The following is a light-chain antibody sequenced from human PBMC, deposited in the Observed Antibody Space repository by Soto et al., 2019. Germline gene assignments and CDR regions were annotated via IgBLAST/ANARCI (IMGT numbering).Light chain of an antibody. Sequence: QSALTQPASVSGSPGQSITISCTGTSSDVGGYKYVSWYQQHPGKAPKLMIYEVTNRPSGVSNRFSGSKSGNTASLIISGLQAEDEADYYCNSYTSSRTQVFGGGTKLTVL. CDR3: NSYTSSRTQV. CDR1: SSDVGGYKY. J-gene: IGLJ2*01. CDR2: EVT. V-gene: IGLV2-14*01.